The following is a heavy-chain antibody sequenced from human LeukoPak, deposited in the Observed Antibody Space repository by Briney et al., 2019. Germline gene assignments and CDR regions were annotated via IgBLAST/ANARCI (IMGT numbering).Heavy chain of an antibody. J-gene: IGHJ4*02. CDR3: ARDPSGYFNY. D-gene: IGHD3-22*01. CDR1: GGSISSYY. V-gene: IGHV4-59*01. Sequence: SETLSLTCTVSGGSISSYYWSWIRQPPGKGLEWIGYIYYGGSTNYNPSLKSRVTISVDTSKNQFSLKLSSVTAADTAVYYCARDPSGYFNYWGQGTLATVSS. CDR2: IYYGGST.